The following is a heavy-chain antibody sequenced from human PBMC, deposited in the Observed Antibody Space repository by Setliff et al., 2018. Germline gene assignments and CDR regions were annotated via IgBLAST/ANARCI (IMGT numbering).Heavy chain of an antibody. D-gene: IGHD2-8*02. CDR2: IYHSGST. J-gene: IGHJ4*02. V-gene: IGHV4-38-2*02. CDR1: GYSISCGYY. Sequence: SETLSLTCTVSGYSISCGYYWGWIRQPPGKGLEWIGSIYHSGSTYYNPSLKSRVTISVDTSKNQFSLKLSSVTAADTAVYYCTVYNTGSSKDHYWGQGTPVTVSS. CDR3: TVYNTGSSKDHY.